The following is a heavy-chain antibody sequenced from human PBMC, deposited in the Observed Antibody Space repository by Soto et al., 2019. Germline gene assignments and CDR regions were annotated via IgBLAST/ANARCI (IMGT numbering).Heavy chain of an antibody. CDR1: GFTFSSYA. V-gene: IGHV3-23*01. CDR3: AKGRLVLRYFDWPPRPDY. D-gene: IGHD3-9*01. Sequence: PGGSLRLSCAASGFTFSSYAMSWVRQAPGKGLEWVSAISGSGGSTYYADSVKGRFTISRDNSKNTLYLQMNSLRAEDTAVYYCAKGRLVLRYFDWPPRPDYWGQGTLVTVS. CDR2: ISGSGGST. J-gene: IGHJ4*02.